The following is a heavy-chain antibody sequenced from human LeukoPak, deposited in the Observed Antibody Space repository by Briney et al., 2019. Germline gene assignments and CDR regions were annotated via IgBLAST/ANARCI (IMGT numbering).Heavy chain of an antibody. CDR1: GFTLSSYG. J-gene: IGHJ4*02. Sequence: GGSLRLSCAVSGFTLSSYGMHWVRQAPGKGLEWVSAISSSSSYIYYADSVKGRFTISRDNAKNSLYVQMNSLRAEDTAVYYCAKGGGSSWDYYFDNWGQGTLVTVSS. CDR3: AKGGGSSWDYYFDN. V-gene: IGHV3-21*01. D-gene: IGHD6-13*01. CDR2: ISSSSSYI.